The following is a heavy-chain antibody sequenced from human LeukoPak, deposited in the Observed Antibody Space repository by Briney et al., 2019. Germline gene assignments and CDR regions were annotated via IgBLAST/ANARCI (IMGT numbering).Heavy chain of an antibody. Sequence: SCKASGGTFSIYGMHWVRQAPGKGLDWVAFIHHDGSNKYYADSVKGRFTISRDNSKNTLYLQMNSLRAEDTAVYYCAKEHPYYYYYMDVWGKGTTVTISS. V-gene: IGHV3-30*02. CDR2: IHHDGSNK. CDR3: AKEHPYYYYYMDV. J-gene: IGHJ6*03. CDR1: GGTFSIYG.